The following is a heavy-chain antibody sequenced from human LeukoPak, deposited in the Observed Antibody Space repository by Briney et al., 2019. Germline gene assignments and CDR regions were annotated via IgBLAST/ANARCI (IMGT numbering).Heavy chain of an antibody. CDR1: GFTFSSYG. Sequence: GGSLRLSCAASGFTFSSYGMHWVRQAPGKGLEWVAVVSADGSVKHYADSVKGRFTGSRDNSRNTLYLQINSLRVEDTAVYYCAKEAGYNYAPLDYWGQGTLVTVTS. CDR3: AKEAGYNYAPLDY. D-gene: IGHD5-18*01. V-gene: IGHV3-30*18. CDR2: VSADGSVK. J-gene: IGHJ4*02.